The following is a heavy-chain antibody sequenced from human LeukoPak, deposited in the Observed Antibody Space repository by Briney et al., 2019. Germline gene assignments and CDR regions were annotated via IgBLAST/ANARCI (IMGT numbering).Heavy chain of an antibody. CDR1: GYTFTNYG. CDR2: ISADNGNT. CDR3: AKSGSGFGWVAVAGTGGFDY. D-gene: IGHD6-19*01. J-gene: IGHJ4*02. Sequence: ASVKVSCKASGYTFTNYGISWVRQAPGQGLEWMGWISADNGNTNYAQKLQGRVTMTTDTSTSTAYMELKSLRSDDTAVYYCAKSGSGFGWVAVAGTGGFDYWGQGTLVTVSS. V-gene: IGHV1-18*04.